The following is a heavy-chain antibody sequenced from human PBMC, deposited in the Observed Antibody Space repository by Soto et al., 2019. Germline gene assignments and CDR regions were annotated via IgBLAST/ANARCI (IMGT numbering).Heavy chain of an antibody. CDR1: GVSFSGYY. V-gene: IGHV4-34*01. D-gene: IGHD3-9*01. CDR2: INHSGST. Sequence: SETLSLTCAVYGVSFSGYYWSWIRQPPGKGLEWIGEINHSGSTNYNPSLKSRVTISVDTSKNQFSLKLSSVTAADTAVYYCARGQPYILTGYARNYFDYWCQGTLVTVFS. CDR3: ARGQPYILTGYARNYFDY. J-gene: IGHJ4*02.